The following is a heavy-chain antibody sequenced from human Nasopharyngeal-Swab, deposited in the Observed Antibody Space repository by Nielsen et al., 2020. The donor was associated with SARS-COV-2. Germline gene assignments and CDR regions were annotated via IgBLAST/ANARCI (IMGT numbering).Heavy chain of an antibody. CDR1: GGIFSSNA. D-gene: IGHD2-15*01. Sequence: SVKVSCKASGGIFSSNALRWVRQAPGQGLEWMGGIIPIFGTANYAQKFQGRVTITADESTSTAYMDLSSLRSEDTAVYYCAREHIVVVVAAPPIYYYYGMDVWGQGTTVTVSS. V-gene: IGHV1-69*13. CDR3: AREHIVVVVAAPPIYYYYGMDV. CDR2: IIPIFGTA. J-gene: IGHJ6*02.